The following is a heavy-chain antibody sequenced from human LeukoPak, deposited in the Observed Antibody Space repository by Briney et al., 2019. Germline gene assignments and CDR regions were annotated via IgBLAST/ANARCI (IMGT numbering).Heavy chain of an antibody. D-gene: IGHD1-26*01. Sequence: GGSLRLSCASPGFTVRSNYMSWVRQAPGKGLEWVSVIYSGGSTYYADSVKGRFTISRDNSKNTLYLQMNSLRAEDTAVYYCAMDSAGMDVWGQGTTVTVSS. CDR2: IYSGGST. J-gene: IGHJ6*02. V-gene: IGHV3-66*01. CDR1: GFTVRSNY. CDR3: AMDSAGMDV.